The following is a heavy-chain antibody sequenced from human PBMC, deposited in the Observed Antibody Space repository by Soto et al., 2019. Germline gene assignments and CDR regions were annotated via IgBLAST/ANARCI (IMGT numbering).Heavy chain of an antibody. Sequence: TSETLSLTCTVSGGSISSNGYYWSWIRQHPGKGLEWIGYIYYSGSTYYNPSLRSRVTISLDTSKKQFSLKLSSVTAADTAVYYCAREIPYVYWGQGTLVTVSS. J-gene: IGHJ4*02. D-gene: IGHD3-10*02. CDR2: IYYSGST. CDR3: AREIPYVY. CDR1: GGSISSNGYY. V-gene: IGHV4-31*03.